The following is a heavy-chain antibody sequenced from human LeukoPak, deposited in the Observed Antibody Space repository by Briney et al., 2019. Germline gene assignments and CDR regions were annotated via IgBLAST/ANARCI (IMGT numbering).Heavy chain of an antibody. CDR2: IYTSGST. Sequence: SETLSLTCTVSAVSISSYYWSWIRQPAGKGLEWIGRIYTSGSTNYNPSLKSRVTMSVDTSKNQFSLKLSSVTAADTAVYYCARDYDSSGYYFSGADYWGQGTLVTVSS. V-gene: IGHV4-4*07. D-gene: IGHD3-22*01. CDR3: ARDYDSSGYYFSGADY. J-gene: IGHJ4*02. CDR1: AVSISSYY.